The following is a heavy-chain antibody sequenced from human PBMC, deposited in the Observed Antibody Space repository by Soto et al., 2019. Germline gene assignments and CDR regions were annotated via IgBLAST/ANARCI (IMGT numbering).Heavy chain of an antibody. CDR2: IYHAGSP. D-gene: IGHD2-21*01. CDR3: ARASSFRGDFDI. V-gene: IGHV4-4*02. CDR1: GGSIRTSSW. J-gene: IGHJ3*02. Sequence: QVQLQESGPGLVKPSGTLSLNCAVSGGSIRTSSWWTWLRQSPGKGLEWIGEIYHAGSPNYNPSFQSRVTISADASKNFFALRLTSRTAADTAIYYCARASSFRGDFDIWGQGTAVTVSS.